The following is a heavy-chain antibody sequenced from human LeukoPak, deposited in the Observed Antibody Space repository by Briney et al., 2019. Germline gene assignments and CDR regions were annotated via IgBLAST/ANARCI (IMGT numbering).Heavy chain of an antibody. CDR1: GGSISSYY. CDR2: IYYSGST. D-gene: IGHD4-17*01. V-gene: IGHV4-59*12. J-gene: IGHJ5*02. CDR3: TRDTGTTGEVKFDP. Sequence: ESSETLSLTCTVSGGSISSYYWSWIRQPPGKGLEWIGYIYYSGSTNYNPSLKSRVTISVHTSKNQFSLNLMSATAADTAVYYCTRDTGTTGEVKFDPWGQGTLVTVSS.